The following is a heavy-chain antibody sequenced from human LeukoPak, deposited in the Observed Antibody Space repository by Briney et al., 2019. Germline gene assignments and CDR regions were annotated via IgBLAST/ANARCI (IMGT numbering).Heavy chain of an antibody. D-gene: IGHD4-17*01. V-gene: IGHV3-30*02. Sequence: SGGSLRLSCAASGFTFINYGIHWVRQAPGMGLEWVAFIRYDGSNKYYGDSVKGRFTISRDNSKNTAYLQMNSLRGEDTAVYYCARDYGDRTFDDWGQGTLVTVSS. CDR3: ARDYGDRTFDD. J-gene: IGHJ4*02. CDR1: GFTFINYG. CDR2: IRYDGSNK.